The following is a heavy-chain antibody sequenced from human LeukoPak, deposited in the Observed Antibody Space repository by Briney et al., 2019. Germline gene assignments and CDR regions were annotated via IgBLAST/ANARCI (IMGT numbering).Heavy chain of an antibody. Sequence: GASVKVSCKAFGYTFTSNYMHWVRQAPGQGPEWMGVISPSGGSTTYAQKFQGRVTMTEDTSTDTAYMELSSLRSEDTAVYYCATVLLRVRGSYYLDYWGQGTLVTVSS. CDR3: ATVLLRVRGSYYLDY. V-gene: IGHV1-46*01. CDR2: ISPSGGST. D-gene: IGHD3-10*01. J-gene: IGHJ4*02. CDR1: GYTFTSNY.